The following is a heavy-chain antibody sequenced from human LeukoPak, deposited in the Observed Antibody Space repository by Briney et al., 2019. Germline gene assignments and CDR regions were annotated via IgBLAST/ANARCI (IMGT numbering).Heavy chain of an antibody. V-gene: IGHV1-2*02. CDR3: ASGDNYDRSGPYYFDY. CDR1: GYTFTGYF. Sequence: ASVKVSCKASGYTFTGYFLHWVRQAPGQGLEWMGWINPNSGATDYAQKFQGRVTMTRDTSISTAYMELSRLKSDDTAVYYCASGDNYDRSGPYYFDYWGQGTLVTVSS. J-gene: IGHJ4*02. CDR2: INPNSGAT. D-gene: IGHD3-22*01.